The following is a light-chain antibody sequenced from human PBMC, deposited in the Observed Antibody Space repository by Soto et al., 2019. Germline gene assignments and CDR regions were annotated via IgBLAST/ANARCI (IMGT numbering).Light chain of an antibody. CDR3: AAWDDSLNGVV. CDR1: SSNIGSNT. J-gene: IGLJ2*01. Sequence: QSVLTQPPSASGTPGQRVTISCSGSSSNIGSNTVNWYQQLPGTAPKLLIYSNNQLPSGVPDRFSGSKSGTSASLAISGLQSEYEADYYCAAWDDSLNGVVFGGGPKLTVL. V-gene: IGLV1-44*01. CDR2: SNN.